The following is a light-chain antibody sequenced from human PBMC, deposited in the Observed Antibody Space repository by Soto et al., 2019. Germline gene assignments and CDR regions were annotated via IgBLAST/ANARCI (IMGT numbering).Light chain of an antibody. Sequence: QSVLTQPTSASSTPGQTVTISCSGSTSNIGTFSVYWYQHLPGTAPKLLIYLGDQRASGVSDRFSGSKSGTSASLAINGLRSDDEADYYCAAWDDNLNAYVFGSGTKLTVL. CDR1: TSNIGTFS. J-gene: IGLJ1*01. V-gene: IGLV1-47*02. CDR3: AAWDDNLNAYV. CDR2: LGD.